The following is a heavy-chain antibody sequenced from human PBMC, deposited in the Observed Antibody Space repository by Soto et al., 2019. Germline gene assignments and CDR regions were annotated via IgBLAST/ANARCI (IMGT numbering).Heavy chain of an antibody. V-gene: IGHV3-23*01. Sequence: LRLPCTVSGITFNGYPLHLVRQAPGKGLEWVSAISGSGGSTYYADSVKGRFTISRDNSKNTLYLQMNSLRAEDTAVYYCAKESLPMVAGGLWLHYSYGMEVWG. CDR3: AKESLPMVAGGLWLHYSYGMEV. CDR2: ISGSGGST. D-gene: IGHD2-15*01. CDR1: GITFNGYP. J-gene: IGHJ6*01.